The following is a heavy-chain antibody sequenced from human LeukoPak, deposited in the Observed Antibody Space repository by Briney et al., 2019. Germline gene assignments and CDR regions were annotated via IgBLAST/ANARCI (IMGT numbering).Heavy chain of an antibody. CDR3: ARHAGYCSSTSCYARFDP. CDR2: LYYSGNT. CDR1: GGSISSYY. J-gene: IGHJ5*02. Sequence: SETLSLTCAVSGGSISSYYWSWIRQPPGKGLEWIGYLYYSGNTKYNPSLKSRVTMSVDTSKNQFSLKLSSVTAADTAMYYCARHAGYCSSTSCYARFDPWGQGTLVTVSS. V-gene: IGHV4-59*08. D-gene: IGHD2-2*01.